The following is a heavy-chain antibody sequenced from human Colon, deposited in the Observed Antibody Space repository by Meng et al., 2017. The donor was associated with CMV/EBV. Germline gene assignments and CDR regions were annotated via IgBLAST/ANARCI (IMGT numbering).Heavy chain of an antibody. Sequence: ASVKVSCKASGYIFTSYYIHWVRQAPGQGLEWMGTINPSGGTTRYAQNFQGRLTVTRDTSTNSVYMELTSLRSEDMAVYYCARSVQVAQYFDHWGQGTLVTVSS. CDR2: INPSGGTT. CDR3: ARSVQVAQYFDH. J-gene: IGHJ4*02. CDR1: GYIFTSYY. D-gene: IGHD4-11*01. V-gene: IGHV1-46*01.